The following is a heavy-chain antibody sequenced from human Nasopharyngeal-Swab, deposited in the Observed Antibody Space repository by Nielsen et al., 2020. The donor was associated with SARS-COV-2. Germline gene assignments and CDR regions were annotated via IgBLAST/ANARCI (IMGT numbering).Heavy chain of an antibody. CDR1: GFTFSSYE. V-gene: IGHV3-7*01. CDR2: IKQDGSEK. Sequence: GGSLRLSCAASGFTFSSYEMNWVRQAPGKGLEWVANIKQDGSEKYYVDSVKGRFTISRDNAKNSLYLQMNSLRAEDTAVYYCARAREEFLWYFDLWGRGTLVTVSS. J-gene: IGHJ2*01. CDR3: ARAREEFLWYFDL. D-gene: IGHD3-10*01.